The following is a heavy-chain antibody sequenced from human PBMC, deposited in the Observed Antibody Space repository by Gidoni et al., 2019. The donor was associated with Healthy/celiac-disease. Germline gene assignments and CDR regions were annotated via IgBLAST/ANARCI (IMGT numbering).Heavy chain of an antibody. CDR3: ARAGYCTNGVCYFFFDY. V-gene: IGHV3-7*03. J-gene: IGHJ4*02. Sequence: EVQLVESGGGLVQPGGSLRLSCAASGFTFSSYWMSWVRQAPGKGLAWVANIKQDGSEKYYVDSVKGRFTISRDNAKNSLYLQMNSLRAEDTAVYYCARAGYCTNGVCYFFFDYWGQGTLVTVSS. CDR2: IKQDGSEK. CDR1: GFTFSSYW. D-gene: IGHD2-8*01.